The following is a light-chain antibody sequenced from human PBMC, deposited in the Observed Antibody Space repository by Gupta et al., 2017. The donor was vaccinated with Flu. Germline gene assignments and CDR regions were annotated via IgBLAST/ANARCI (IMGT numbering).Light chain of an antibody. CDR1: SSDVGGYNY. CDR3: SSYTSNNTVL. Sequence: SITISCTGASSDVGGYNYVSWYQQHPGKAPKVMIYEVSNRPSGVSNRFSGSKSGNTASLTISGLQAEDEGDYYCSSYTSNNTVLFGGGTKLTVL. J-gene: IGLJ2*01. CDR2: EVS. V-gene: IGLV2-14*01.